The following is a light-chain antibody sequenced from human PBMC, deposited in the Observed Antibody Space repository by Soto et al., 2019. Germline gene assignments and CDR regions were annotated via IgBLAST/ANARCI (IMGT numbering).Light chain of an antibody. CDR3: SSYTSSTTLL. CDR1: SSDIGGYNY. J-gene: IGLJ2*01. CDR2: DVS. Sequence: QSALTQPASVSGSPGQSITISCTGSSSDIGGYNYVSWYQQHPGKAPKLMIYDVSNRPSGVSNRFSGSKSGNTASLTISGLQPDDEADYHCSSYTSSTTLLFGGGTKLTVL. V-gene: IGLV2-14*01.